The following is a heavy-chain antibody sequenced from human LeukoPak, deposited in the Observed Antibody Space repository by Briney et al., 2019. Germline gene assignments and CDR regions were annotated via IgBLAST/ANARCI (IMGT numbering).Heavy chain of an antibody. D-gene: IGHD3-22*01. Sequence: PGGSLRLSCAASGFPFSSYWMAWVRQAPGKGLEWVASIKQDGGETFYVDSVKGRFTISRDNSKNTLYLQMNSLRAEDTAVYYCAKAYYYDGSGGFNWFDPWGQGTLVTVSS. CDR2: IKQDGGET. V-gene: IGHV3-7*03. CDR3: AKAYYYDGSGGFNWFDP. CDR1: GFPFSSYW. J-gene: IGHJ5*02.